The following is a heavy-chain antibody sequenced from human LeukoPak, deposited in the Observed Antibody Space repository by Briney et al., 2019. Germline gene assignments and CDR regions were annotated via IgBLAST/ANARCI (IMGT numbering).Heavy chain of an antibody. J-gene: IGHJ4*02. Sequence: PGGSLRLSCAASGFSFSRYWMSWVRQAPVRGLEWVANIKPDGSEIYYVDYVKGRFTISRDNAKNSLYLQMNSLRAEDTAVYYCAREADYYDSSGYYHQTSDYWGQGTLVTVSS. V-gene: IGHV3-7*01. CDR2: IKPDGSEI. CDR1: GFSFSRYW. CDR3: AREADYYDSSGYYHQTSDY. D-gene: IGHD3-22*01.